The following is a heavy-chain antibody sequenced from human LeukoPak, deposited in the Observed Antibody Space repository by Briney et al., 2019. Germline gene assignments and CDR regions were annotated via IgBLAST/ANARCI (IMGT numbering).Heavy chain of an antibody. D-gene: IGHD3-3*01. CDR2: INHSGST. V-gene: IGHV4-34*01. J-gene: IGHJ6*03. Sequence: SDTLSLTCAVYGPSFSGSYGSWTRQPPGKGLEWIGEINHSGSTNYHPSLKSRVTISVDTPKNQFSLKLSSVTSADTAVYYCARGPTDYDFWSGYYRTLYYMDVWGKGTTVTVSS. CDR3: ARGPTDYDFWSGYYRTLYYMDV. CDR1: GPSFSGSY.